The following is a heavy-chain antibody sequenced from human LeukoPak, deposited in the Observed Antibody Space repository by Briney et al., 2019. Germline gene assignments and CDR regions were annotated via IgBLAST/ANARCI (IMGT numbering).Heavy chain of an antibody. CDR2: IYYSGST. CDR1: AGSISSHY. CDR3: ARGDPGGVLDY. V-gene: IGHV4-59*11. J-gene: IGHJ4*02. Sequence: PSETLSLTCTVSAGSISSHYWSWIRQPPGKGLEWIGYIYYSGSTNYNPSLKSRVTISVDTSKNQFSLKLSSVTAADTAVYYCARGDPGGVLDYWGQGTLVTVSS. D-gene: IGHD2-8*02.